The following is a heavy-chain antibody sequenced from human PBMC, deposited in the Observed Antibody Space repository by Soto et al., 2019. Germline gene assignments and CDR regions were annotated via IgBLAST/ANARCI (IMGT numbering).Heavy chain of an antibody. J-gene: IGHJ5*02. CDR1: GGSISSSSYY. D-gene: IGHD3-22*01. CDR2: IYYSGST. CDR3: ARVGPWVPYYYDSSPYTFENWFDP. Sequence: SETLSLTCTVSGGSISSSSYYWGWIRQPPGKGLEWIGSIYYSGSTYYNPSLKSRVTISVDTSKNQFSLKLSSVTAADTAVYYCARVGPWVPYYYDSSPYTFENWFDPWGQGTLVTVSS. V-gene: IGHV4-39*01.